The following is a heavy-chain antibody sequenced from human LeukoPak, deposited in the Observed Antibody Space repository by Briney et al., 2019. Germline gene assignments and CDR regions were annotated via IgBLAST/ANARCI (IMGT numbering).Heavy chain of an antibody. Sequence: SQTLSLTCTVSGGSISSGDYYWSWIRQPPGKGLEWIGYTYYSGSTYYNPSLKSRVTISVDTSKNQFSLKLSSVTAADTAVYYCAREVTTVTTDLFDYWGQGTLVTVSS. CDR2: TYYSGST. D-gene: IGHD4-17*01. CDR1: GGSISSGDYY. V-gene: IGHV4-30-4*01. J-gene: IGHJ4*02. CDR3: AREVTTVTTDLFDY.